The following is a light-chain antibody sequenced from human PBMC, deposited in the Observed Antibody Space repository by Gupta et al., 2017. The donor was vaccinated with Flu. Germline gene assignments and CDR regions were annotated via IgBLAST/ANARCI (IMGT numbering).Light chain of an antibody. Sequence: QSVLTHRPSVSGAPGQGVTTSCPGSSSNIGAGYDVHWYQQLPGTAPKLLIYGNSNRPSGVPDRFSGSKSGTSASLAITGLQAEDEADYYCQSYDSSLSGSVVFGGGTKLTVL. J-gene: IGLJ2*01. V-gene: IGLV1-40*01. CDR2: GNS. CDR1: SSNIGAGYD. CDR3: QSYDSSLSGSVV.